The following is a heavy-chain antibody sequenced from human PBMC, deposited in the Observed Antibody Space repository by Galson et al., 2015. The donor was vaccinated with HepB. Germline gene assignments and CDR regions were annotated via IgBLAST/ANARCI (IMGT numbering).Heavy chain of an antibody. V-gene: IGHV3-23*01. Sequence: SLRLSCAASGFTFSSYAMSWVRQAPGKGLEWVSAISGSGGSTYYADSVKGRFTISRDNSKNTLYLQMNSLRAEDTAVYYCAKDRGSSGQGRIDYFDYWGQGTLVTVSS. J-gene: IGHJ4*02. CDR3: AKDRGSSGQGRIDYFDY. CDR1: GFTFSSYA. CDR2: ISGSGGST. D-gene: IGHD3-22*01.